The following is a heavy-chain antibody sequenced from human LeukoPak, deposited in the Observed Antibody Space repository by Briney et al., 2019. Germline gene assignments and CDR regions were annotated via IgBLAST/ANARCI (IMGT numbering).Heavy chain of an antibody. CDR1: GGSISSYY. V-gene: IGHV4-4*07. D-gene: IGHD3-10*01. CDR2: IYTSGST. J-gene: IGHJ4*02. Sequence: SETLSLTCTVSGGSISSYYWSWIRQPAGEGLEWIGRIYTSGSTNYNPSLKSRVTMSVDTSKNQFSLKLSSVTAADTAVYYCARDTMVRGVIIYFDYWGQGTLVTVSS. CDR3: ARDTMVRGVIIYFDY.